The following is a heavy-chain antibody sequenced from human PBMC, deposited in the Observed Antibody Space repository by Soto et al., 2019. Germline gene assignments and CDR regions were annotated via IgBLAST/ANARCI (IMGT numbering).Heavy chain of an antibody. CDR2: IWYDGSNK. CDR3: ARDGSMILTE. V-gene: IGHV3-33*01. CDR1: GFTFTTYG. J-gene: IGHJ4*02. Sequence: QVELVEWGGGVVQPGRSLGISCAASGFTFTTYGMHWVRQAPGKGLEWVAHIWYDGSNKYYADSVKGRFTISRDNSKGTVFLQMNSLRAEDTAVYYCARDGSMILTEWGQGTLVTVSS. D-gene: IGHD3-22*01.